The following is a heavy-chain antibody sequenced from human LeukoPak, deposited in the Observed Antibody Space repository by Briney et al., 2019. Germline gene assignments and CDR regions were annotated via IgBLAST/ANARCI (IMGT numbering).Heavy chain of an antibody. V-gene: IGHV1-46*01. CDR2: INPSGGRT. J-gene: IGHJ5*02. D-gene: IGHD3-10*01. Sequence: GASVKVSCKASGYTFTRYYMNWVRQAPGQGLEWMGIINPSGGRTSYAQRLQGRVTMTRDTSTSTVYIELSSLRSEDTAVYYCARDLLDYNGSDSYSTNWFDPWGQGTLVTVSS. CDR3: ARDLLDYNGSDSYSTNWFDP. CDR1: GYTFTRYY.